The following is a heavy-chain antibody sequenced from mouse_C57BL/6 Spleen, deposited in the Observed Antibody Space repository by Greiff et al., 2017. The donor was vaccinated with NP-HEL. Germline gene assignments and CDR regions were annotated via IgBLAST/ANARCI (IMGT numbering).Heavy chain of an antibody. CDR3: ARSTTVVGDYFDY. J-gene: IGHJ2*01. Sequence: VQLQQSGAELARPGASVKLSCKASGYTFTSYGISWVKQRTGQGLEWIGEIYPRSGNTYYNEKFKGKATLTADKSSSTAYMELRSLTSEDSAVYFCARSTTVVGDYFDYGGQGTTLTVSS. D-gene: IGHD1-1*01. CDR2: IYPRSGNT. CDR1: GYTFTSYG. V-gene: IGHV1-81*01.